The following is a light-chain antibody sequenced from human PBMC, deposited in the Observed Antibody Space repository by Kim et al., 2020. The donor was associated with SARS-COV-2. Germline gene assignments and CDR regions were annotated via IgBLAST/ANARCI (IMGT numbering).Light chain of an antibody. V-gene: IGLV2-11*01. CDR1: SSDVGGYNY. J-gene: IGLJ2*01. CDR3: SSYAGSYTFVV. CDR2: GVT. Sequence: QSALTQPRSVSGSPGQSVTISCTGTSSDVGGYNYVSWYQHHPGKAPKLMIYGVTKRSSGVPDRFSGSKSGNTASLTISGLQADDEADYYCSSYAGSYTFVVFGGGTKLTVL.